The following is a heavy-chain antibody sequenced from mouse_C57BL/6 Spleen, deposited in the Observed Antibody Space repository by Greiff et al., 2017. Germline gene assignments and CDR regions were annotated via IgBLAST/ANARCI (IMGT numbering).Heavy chain of an antibody. CDR1: GFNIKDDY. D-gene: IGHD2-2*01. CDR3: TTIYYGYDAY. Sequence: VQLQQSGAELVRPGASVKLSCTASGFNIKDDYMHWVKQRPEQGLEWIGWIDPENGDTEYASKFQGKATITADTSSNTAYLQLSSLTSEDTAVYYCTTIYYGYDAYWGQGTLVTVSA. V-gene: IGHV14-4*01. CDR2: IDPENGDT. J-gene: IGHJ3*01.